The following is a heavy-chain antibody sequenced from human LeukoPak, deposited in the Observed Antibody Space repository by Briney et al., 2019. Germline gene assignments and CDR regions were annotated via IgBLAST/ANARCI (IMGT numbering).Heavy chain of an antibody. D-gene: IGHD3-22*01. J-gene: IGHJ4*02. V-gene: IGHV4-4*09. CDR1: AASISNYY. Sequence: PSETLSLTCAVSAASISNYYWSWIRQTPGKGLEWIGYISTSGSTNYNPSLKSRVSISLDTSKNRFSLNLNFVTAADTAVYFCASPRSGYRYTFDYWGQGALVTVSS. CDR2: ISTSGST. CDR3: ASPRSGYRYTFDY.